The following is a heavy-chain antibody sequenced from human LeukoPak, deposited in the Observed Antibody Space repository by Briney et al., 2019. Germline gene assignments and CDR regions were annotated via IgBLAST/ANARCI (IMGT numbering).Heavy chain of an antibody. Sequence: PSQTLSLTCTVSGDSISSRGYYWSWIRQPPGKGLEWIGSIYYSGSTYYNPSLKSRVTISVDTSKNQFSLKLSSVTAADTAVYYCARDGEYYYDSSGPNDAFDIWGQGTMVTVSS. CDR3: ARDGEYYYDSSGPNDAFDI. V-gene: IGHV4-39*07. J-gene: IGHJ3*02. CDR1: GDSISSRGYY. CDR2: IYYSGST. D-gene: IGHD3-22*01.